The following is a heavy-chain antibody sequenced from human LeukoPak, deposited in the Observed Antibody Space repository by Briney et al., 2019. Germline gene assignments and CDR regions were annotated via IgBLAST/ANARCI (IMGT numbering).Heavy chain of an antibody. J-gene: IGHJ5*02. V-gene: IGHV4-59*01. CDR2: IYYSGST. D-gene: IGHD3-10*01. CDR3: ARASKRFGEYSGNWFDP. CDR1: GGSITNYY. Sequence: SETLSLTCTVSGGSITNYYWTWIRQPPGKGLEWIGYIYYSGSTNYNPSLKSRVTISVDTSKNQFSLKLSSVTAADTAVYYCARASKRFGEYSGNWFDPWGQGTLVTVSS.